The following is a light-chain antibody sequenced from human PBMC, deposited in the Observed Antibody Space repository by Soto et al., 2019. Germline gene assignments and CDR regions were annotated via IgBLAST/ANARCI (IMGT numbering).Light chain of an antibody. CDR1: QSLVHNDGNTH. V-gene: IGKV2-30*02. Sequence: DVVMTQSPLSLPVTLGQPASISCRSSQSLVHNDGNTHLNWFQQRPGQSPRRLICKVSNRESEVPDRFSGTAPVTDFTLKISRVEAEDVGVSYGMQGTHWLYTFGQGTKLESK. CDR2: KVS. J-gene: IGKJ2*01. CDR3: MQGTHWLYT.